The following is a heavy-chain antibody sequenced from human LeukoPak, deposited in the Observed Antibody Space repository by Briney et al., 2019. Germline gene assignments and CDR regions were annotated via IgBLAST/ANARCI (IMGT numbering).Heavy chain of an antibody. CDR2: MSPNSGIT. V-gene: IGHV1-8*01. Sequence: ASVKVSCKASGYTFTSYDINWVRQATGQGLEWMGWMSPNSGITGYAQKFQGRVTMTRNTAISTAYMELSSLRSEDTAVYYCARARSGCSGYFCLPKNWFDPWGQGTLVTVSS. CDR1: GYTFTSYD. J-gene: IGHJ5*02. CDR3: ARARSGCSGYFCLPKNWFDP. D-gene: IGHD3-22*01.